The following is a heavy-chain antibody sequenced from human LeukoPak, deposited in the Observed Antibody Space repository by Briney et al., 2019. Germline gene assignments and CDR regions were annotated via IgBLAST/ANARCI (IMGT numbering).Heavy chain of an antibody. J-gene: IGHJ6*02. D-gene: IGHD6-19*01. V-gene: IGHV3-33*01. CDR3: ARDLVSGWYLFPTYYYYGMDV. CDR1: GFTFSSYG. CDR2: IWYDGSNK. Sequence: GGSLRLSCAASGFTFSSYGMHWVRQAPGKGLEWVAVIWYDGSNKYYADSVKGRFTISRDNSKNTLYLQMNSLRAEDTAVYYCARDLVSGWYLFPTYYYYGMDVWGQGTTVTVSS.